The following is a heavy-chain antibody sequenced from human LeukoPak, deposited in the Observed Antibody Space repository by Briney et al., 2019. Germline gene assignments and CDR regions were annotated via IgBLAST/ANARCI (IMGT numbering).Heavy chain of an antibody. V-gene: IGHV4-34*01. J-gene: IGHJ6*03. Sequence: PSETLSLTCAVYGGSFSGYYWSWIRQPPGKGLEWIGEINHSGSTNYNPSLKSRVTISVDTSKNQFSLKLSSVTAADTAVYYCARVGIPAAIRYYMDVWGKGTTVTVSS. CDR2: INHSGST. CDR1: GGSFSGYY. CDR3: ARVGIPAAIRYYMDV. D-gene: IGHD2-2*02.